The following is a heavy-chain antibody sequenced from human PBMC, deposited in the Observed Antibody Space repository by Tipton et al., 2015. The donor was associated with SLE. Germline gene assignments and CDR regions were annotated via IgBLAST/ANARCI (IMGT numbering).Heavy chain of an antibody. D-gene: IGHD2-8*01. CDR1: GYTFTDYF. CDR3: ATVGCTITGCRYPPEIEGLSH. J-gene: IGHJ1*01. V-gene: IGHV1-46*03. Sequence: QSGAEVKKPGASVKVSCKASGYTFTDYFIHWVRQAPGHRLEWMGVINPSSGSTVYAQKLQGRITVTRDTSTSTVYMDLSSLTSEDTAVYYCATVGCTITGCRYPPEIEGLSHWGQGSLVTVSS. CDR2: INPSSGST.